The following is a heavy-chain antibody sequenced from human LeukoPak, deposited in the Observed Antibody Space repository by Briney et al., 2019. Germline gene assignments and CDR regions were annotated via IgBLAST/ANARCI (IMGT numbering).Heavy chain of an antibody. D-gene: IGHD5-18*01. CDR1: GFTFSSYS. J-gene: IGHJ4*02. V-gene: IGHV3-21*01. CDR3: ARWSGYSYGGNDY. CDR2: ISSSSSYI. Sequence: GGSLRLPCAASGFTFSSYSMNWVRQAPGKGLEWVSSISSSSSYIYYADSVKGRFTISRDNAKNSLYLQMNSLRAEDTAVYYCARWSGYSYGGNDYWGQGTLVTVSS.